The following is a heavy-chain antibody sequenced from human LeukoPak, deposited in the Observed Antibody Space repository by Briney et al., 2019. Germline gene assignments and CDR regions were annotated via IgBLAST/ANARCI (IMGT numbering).Heavy chain of an antibody. D-gene: IGHD6-13*01. CDR3: ARAEAAAHNLIFDY. V-gene: IGHV1-69*06. CDR2: IIPIFGTA. Sequence: SVKVSCKASGGTFSSYAISWVRQAPGQGLEWMGGIIPIFGTASYAQKFQGRVTITADKSTSTAYMELSSLRSEDTAVYYCARAEAAAHNLIFDYWGQGTLVTVSS. CDR1: GGTFSSYA. J-gene: IGHJ4*02.